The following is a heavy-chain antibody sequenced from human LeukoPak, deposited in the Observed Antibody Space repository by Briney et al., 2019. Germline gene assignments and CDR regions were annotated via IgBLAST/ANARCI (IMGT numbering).Heavy chain of an antibody. CDR3: AGPSDVTRSWYFDL. J-gene: IGHJ2*01. V-gene: IGHV3-30*02. D-gene: IGHD2-21*02. CDR2: IRYDGSNK. CDR1: GFTFSSYG. Sequence: GGSLRPSCAASGFTFSSYGMHWVRQAPGKGLEWVSFIRYDGSNKYHADSVKGRFTISRDDSKNTLYLQMNSLRTEDTAVYYCAGPSDVTRSWYFDLWGRGTLVTVSS.